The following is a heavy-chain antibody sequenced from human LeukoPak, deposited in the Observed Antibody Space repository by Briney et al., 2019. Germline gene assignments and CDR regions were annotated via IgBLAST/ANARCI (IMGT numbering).Heavy chain of an antibody. CDR2: ISAYNGNT. J-gene: IGHJ4*02. D-gene: IGHD5-12*01. CDR3: ARDPALWWLQRWYYFDY. Sequence: ASVKVSSKASGYTFTSYGISWVRQAPGQGLEWMGWISAYNGNTNYAQKLQGRVTMTTDTSTSTAYMELRSLRSDDAAVYYCARDPALWWLQRWYYFDYWGQGTLVTVSS. CDR1: GYTFTSYG. V-gene: IGHV1-18*01.